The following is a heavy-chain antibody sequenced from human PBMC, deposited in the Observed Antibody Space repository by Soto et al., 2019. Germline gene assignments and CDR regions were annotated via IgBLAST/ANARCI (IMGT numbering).Heavy chain of an antibody. V-gene: IGHV3-30*18. D-gene: IGHD1-1*01. CDR2: ISNDGNNK. Sequence: SGGSLRLSCAASGFTFSINDMHWVRQAPGRGLEWVAVISNDGNNKYYADSVKGRFTLSRDNSKNMVYLQMDSLRVEDMALYYCVQAQNWDAGDVSFDSWGQGTRVTVSS. J-gene: IGHJ4*02. CDR3: VQAQNWDAGDVSFDS. CDR1: GFTFSIND.